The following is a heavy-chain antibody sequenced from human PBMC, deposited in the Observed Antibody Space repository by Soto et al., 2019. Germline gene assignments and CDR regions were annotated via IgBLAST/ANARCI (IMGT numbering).Heavy chain of an antibody. V-gene: IGHV3-48*02. D-gene: IGHD3-22*01. CDR3: ARDRLPLLYYYDSSVVYYYGMDV. CDR2: ISSSSSTI. Sequence: GGSLRLSCAASGLTFSSYSMNWDRQAPGKGLEWVSYISSSSSTIYYADSVKGRFTISRDNAKNSLYLQMNSLRDEDTAVYYCARDRLPLLYYYDSSVVYYYGMDVWGQGTTVTVSS. J-gene: IGHJ6*02. CDR1: GLTFSSYS.